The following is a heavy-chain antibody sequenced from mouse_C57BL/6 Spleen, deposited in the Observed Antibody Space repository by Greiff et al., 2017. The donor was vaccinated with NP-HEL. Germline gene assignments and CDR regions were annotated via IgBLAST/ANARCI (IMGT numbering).Heavy chain of an antibody. CDR3: AKKEDYYGSSHYAMDY. V-gene: IGHV2-5*01. CDR2: IWRGGST. Sequence: QVQLQQSGPGLVQPSQSLSITCTVSGFSLTSYGVHWVRQSPGKGLEWLGVIWRGGSTDYNAAFMSRLSITKDNSKSQVFFKMNSLQADDTAIYYCAKKEDYYGSSHYAMDYWGQGTSVTVSS. J-gene: IGHJ4*01. D-gene: IGHD1-1*01. CDR1: GFSLTSYG.